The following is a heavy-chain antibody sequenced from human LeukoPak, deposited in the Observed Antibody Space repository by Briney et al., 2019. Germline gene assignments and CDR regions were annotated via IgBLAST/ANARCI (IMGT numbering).Heavy chain of an antibody. J-gene: IGHJ4*02. Sequence: GASVKVSCKASGYTFTGYYMHWVRQAPGQGLEWMGRINPNSGGTNYAQKFQGRVTMTRDTSISTAYMELSRLRSDDTAVYYCARDRYYDFWSGTNAIFDYWGQGTLVTVSS. CDR3: ARDRYYDFWSGTNAIFDY. CDR1: GYTFTGYY. V-gene: IGHV1-2*06. CDR2: INPNSGGT. D-gene: IGHD3-3*01.